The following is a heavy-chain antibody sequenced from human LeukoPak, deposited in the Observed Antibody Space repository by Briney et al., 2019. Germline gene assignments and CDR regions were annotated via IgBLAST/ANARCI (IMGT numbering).Heavy chain of an antibody. V-gene: IGHV3-48*03. J-gene: IGHJ4*02. Sequence: GSLRLSRAGSGFTFSSYEMKWVRQAPGKGLEWVLYISSSGTLIYYADSMKGRFTISRDNAKNSLYLQMNSLRAEDTAVYYCVRDRGRDGYKPFDYWGQGTLVTVSS. CDR1: GFTFSSYE. CDR2: ISSSGTLI. D-gene: IGHD5-24*01. CDR3: VRDRGRDGYKPFDY.